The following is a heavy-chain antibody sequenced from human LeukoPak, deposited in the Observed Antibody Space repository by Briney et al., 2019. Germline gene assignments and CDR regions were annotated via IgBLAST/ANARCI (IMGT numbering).Heavy chain of an antibody. CDR1: GFTFSSYA. V-gene: IGHV3-23*01. D-gene: IGHD3-10*01. CDR3: AKDGPLLWFGDRDWFDP. J-gene: IGHJ5*02. Sequence: GGSLRLSCAASGFTFSSYAMSWVRQAPGKGLEWVSAISGSGGSTYYADSVKGRFTISRDNSKNTLYLQMNSLRAEDTAVYYCAKDGPLLWFGDRDWFDPWGQGTLVTVSS. CDR2: ISGSGGST.